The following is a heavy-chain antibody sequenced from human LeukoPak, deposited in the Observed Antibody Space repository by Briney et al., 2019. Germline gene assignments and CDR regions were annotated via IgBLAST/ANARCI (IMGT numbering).Heavy chain of an antibody. CDR3: AKARLNLRATVFDY. D-gene: IGHD4-17*01. Sequence: GGSLRLSCAASGFTFSDYYMSWIRQAPGKGLEWVSYISSSGSTIYYADSVKGRFTISRDNSKNTLYLQMNSLRAEDTAVYYCAKARLNLRATVFDYWGQGTLVTVSS. CDR1: GFTFSDYY. CDR2: ISSSGSTI. J-gene: IGHJ4*02. V-gene: IGHV3-11*01.